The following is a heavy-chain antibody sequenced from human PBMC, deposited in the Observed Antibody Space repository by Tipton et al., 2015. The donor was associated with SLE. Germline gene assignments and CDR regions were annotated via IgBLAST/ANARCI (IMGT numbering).Heavy chain of an antibody. Sequence: TLSLTCTVSGYSISSGYYWGWIRQPPGKGLEWIGYLSDIGRTNYKSSLRSRVTISVDTSRNLLSLKVTSVTAADTAVYYCARQRDLDAFDIWGQGTMVIVSS. V-gene: IGHV4-38-2*02. CDR1: GYSISSGYY. D-gene: IGHD6-25*01. CDR2: LSDIGRT. J-gene: IGHJ3*02. CDR3: ARQRDLDAFDI.